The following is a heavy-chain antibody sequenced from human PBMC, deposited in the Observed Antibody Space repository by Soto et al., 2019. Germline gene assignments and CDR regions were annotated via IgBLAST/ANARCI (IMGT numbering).Heavy chain of an antibody. CDR3: AREVHSSSWSPGGFYFDY. V-gene: IGHV4-31*03. Sequence: PSETLSLTCTVSGGSISSGGYYWSWIRQHPGKGLEWIGYIYYSGSTYYNPSLKSRVTISVDTSKNQFSLKLSSVTAADTAVYYCAREVHSSSWSPGGFYFDYWGQGTLVTVSS. J-gene: IGHJ4*02. D-gene: IGHD6-13*01. CDR1: GGSISSGGYY. CDR2: IYYSGST.